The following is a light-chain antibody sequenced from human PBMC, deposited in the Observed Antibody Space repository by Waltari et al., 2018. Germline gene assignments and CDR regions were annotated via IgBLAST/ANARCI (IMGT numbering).Light chain of an antibody. CDR1: SGDVGSY. Sequence: QSALTQPPSASGSPGQSVTISCTATSGDVGSYVSWYQQHPGRAPKVLIFEVTKRPSGVPHRFSASGSGNTASLTVSGLQAEDEADYYCSTYAGNDKLVFGGWTKLTVL. J-gene: IGLJ3*02. CDR2: EVT. V-gene: IGLV2-8*01. CDR3: STYAGNDKLV.